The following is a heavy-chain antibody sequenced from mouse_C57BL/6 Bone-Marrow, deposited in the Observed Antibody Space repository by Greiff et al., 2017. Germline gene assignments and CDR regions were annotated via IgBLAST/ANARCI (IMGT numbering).Heavy chain of an antibody. V-gene: IGHV6-3*01. CDR3: TGGGLRGAY. Sequence: EVQLQESGGGLVQPGGSMKLSCVASGFTFSNYWMNWVRQSPEKGLEWVAQIRLKSDNYATHYAESVKGRFTISRDDSKSSVYLQMNNLRAEDTGIYYCTGGGLRGAYWGQGTLVTVSA. J-gene: IGHJ3*01. D-gene: IGHD2-4*01. CDR1: GFTFSNYW. CDR2: IRLKSDNYAT.